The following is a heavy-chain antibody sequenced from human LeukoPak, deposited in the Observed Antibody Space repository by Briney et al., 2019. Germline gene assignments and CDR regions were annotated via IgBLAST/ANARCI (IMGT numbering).Heavy chain of an antibody. D-gene: IGHD4-17*01. CDR2: ISYDGSNK. Sequence: TGGSLRLSCAASGFTFSSYAMHWVRQAPGKGLEWVAVISYDGSNKYYADSVKGRFTISRDNSKNTLYLQMNSLRAEDTAVYYCASLMTTVTTNWFDPWGQGTLVTVSS. CDR1: GFTFSSYA. V-gene: IGHV3-30*04. J-gene: IGHJ5*02. CDR3: ASLMTTVTTNWFDP.